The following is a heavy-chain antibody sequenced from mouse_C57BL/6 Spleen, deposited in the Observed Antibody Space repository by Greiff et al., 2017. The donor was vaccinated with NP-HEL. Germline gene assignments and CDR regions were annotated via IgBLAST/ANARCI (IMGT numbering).Heavy chain of an antibody. J-gene: IGHJ4*01. D-gene: IGHD1-1*01. CDR2: IDPEDGET. Sequence: VQLQQSGAELVKPGASVKLSCTASGFNIKDYYMHWVKQRTEQGLEWIGRIDPEDGETKYAPKFQGKATITADTSSNTAYLQLSSLTSEDTAVYYCARRITTVVATGYYAMDYWGQGTSVTVSS. V-gene: IGHV14-2*01. CDR3: ARRITTVVATGYYAMDY. CDR1: GFNIKDYY.